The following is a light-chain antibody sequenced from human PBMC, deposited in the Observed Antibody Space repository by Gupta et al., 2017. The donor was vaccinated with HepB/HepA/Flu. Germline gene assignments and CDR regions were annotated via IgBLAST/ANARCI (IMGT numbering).Light chain of an antibody. CDR2: SAS. J-gene: IGKJ2*01. CDR3: QHKDCSSFT. V-gene: IGKV3-20*01. Sequence: IVLTQSPGTLSLSPGERATLSCRASQSVSTAYLAWYRQKPGQAPRLLIHSASSRATGVPNRFSGSGSGTEFTLTINRREPEDSAVYYCQHKDCSSFTFGQGTKVDIK. CDR1: QSVSTAY.